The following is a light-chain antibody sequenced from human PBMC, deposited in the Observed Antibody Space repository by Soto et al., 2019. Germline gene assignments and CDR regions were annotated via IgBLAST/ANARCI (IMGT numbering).Light chain of an antibody. V-gene: IGKV3-11*01. J-gene: IGKJ5*01. CDR3: QQRSDRLPIT. CDR2: DAS. CDR1: QSVSSH. Sequence: IVMTQSPLSLPVTLGQPASISCMSSQSVSSHLAWYQQKPGQAPRLLIYDASKRPTGIPARFSGSGSGTDFTLTISSLEPEDSAVYYCQQRSDRLPITFGQGTRLEIK.